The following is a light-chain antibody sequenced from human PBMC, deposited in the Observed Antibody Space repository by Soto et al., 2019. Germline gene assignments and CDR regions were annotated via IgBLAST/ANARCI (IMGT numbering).Light chain of an antibody. CDR3: QQYGSLWT. CDR2: GAS. V-gene: IGKV3-20*01. J-gene: IGKJ1*01. CDR1: QSVSSSY. Sequence: EIVLTQSPGTLSLSPGERATLSCRASQSVSSSYLAWYQQKPGQAPRLLIYGASSRATGIPDRFSGSGSGTDFPLTISRLEPEDCAVYYCQQYGSLWTFGQGTKVEIK.